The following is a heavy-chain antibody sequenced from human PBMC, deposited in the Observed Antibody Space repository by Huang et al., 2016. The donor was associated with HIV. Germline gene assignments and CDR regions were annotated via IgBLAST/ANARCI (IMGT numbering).Heavy chain of an antibody. V-gene: IGHV1-2*02. CDR1: GYTFTDST. Sequence: QVQLVQSGAEVKNPGASVRVSCKASGYTFTDSTIHWVRQAPGQGLDWMGWINPKRVGTNYAQRFQGRITMTRDTTISTVHMDLRRIQSDDTAVYFCARDWSFGSSTSPADWGQGTLVTVSS. J-gene: IGHJ4*02. D-gene: IGHD6-6*01. CDR2: INPKRVGT. CDR3: ARDWSFGSSTSPAD.